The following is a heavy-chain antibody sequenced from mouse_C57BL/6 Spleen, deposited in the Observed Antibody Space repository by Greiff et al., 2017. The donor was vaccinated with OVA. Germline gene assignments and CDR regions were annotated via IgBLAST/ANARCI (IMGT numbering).Heavy chain of an antibody. V-gene: IGHV2-6*03. CDR3: ARDYYYGSDYYAMDY. J-gene: IGHJ4*01. Sequence: QVQLKESGPGLVAPSQSLSITCTVSGFSLTSYGVHWVRQPPGKGLAWLVVIWSDGSTTYNSALKSRLSISKDNSKSQVFLKMNSLQTDDTAMYYCARDYYYGSDYYAMDYWGQGTSVTVSS. CDR2: IWSDGST. CDR1: GFSLTSYG. D-gene: IGHD1-1*01.